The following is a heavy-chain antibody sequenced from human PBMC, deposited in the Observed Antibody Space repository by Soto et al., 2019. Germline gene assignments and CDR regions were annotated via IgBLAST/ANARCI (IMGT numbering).Heavy chain of an antibody. CDR2: ISYDGSNK. Sequence: QVQLVESGGGVVQPGRSLRLSCAASGFTFSSYGMHWVRQAPGKGLEWVAVISYDGSNKYYADSVKGRFTISRDNSKNTLYLQXNXLXXXXXXXXXXXXXXXXXXXXLLXWGQGTLVTVSS. CDR1: GFTFSSYG. J-gene: IGHJ4*02. CDR3: XXXXXXXXXXLLX. V-gene: IGHV3-30*03. D-gene: IGHD2-21*02.